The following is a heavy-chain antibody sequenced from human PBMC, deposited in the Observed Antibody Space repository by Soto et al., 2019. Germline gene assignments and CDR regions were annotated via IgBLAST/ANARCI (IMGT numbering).Heavy chain of an antibody. Sequence: QVQLVQSGAEVKRPGSSVKVSCKASGDTFNFYSINWVRQAPGLGLEWMGRVNPIVSMSNYAQKFQGRGTXTXDXXTSTAYMELSSLRSEDTATYYCASSYGSGYRAFDYWGQGALVTVSS. V-gene: IGHV1-69*02. CDR3: ASSYGSGYRAFDY. J-gene: IGHJ4*02. D-gene: IGHD3-10*01. CDR2: VNPIVSMS. CDR1: GDTFNFYS.